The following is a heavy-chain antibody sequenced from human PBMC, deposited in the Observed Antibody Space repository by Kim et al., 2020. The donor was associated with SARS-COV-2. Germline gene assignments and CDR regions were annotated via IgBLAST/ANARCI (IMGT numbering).Heavy chain of an antibody. CDR3: ARARFYGGTFRNFDY. CDR1: GFSLSTSGMC. J-gene: IGHJ4*02. D-gene: IGHD4-17*01. CDR2: IDWDDDK. V-gene: IGHV2-70*01. Sequence: SGPTLVNPTQTLTLTCTFSGFSLSTSGMCVSWIRQPPGKALEWLALIDWDDDKYYSTSLKTRLTISKDTSKNQVVLTMTNMDPVDTATYYCARARFYGGTFRNFDYWGQGTLVTVSS.